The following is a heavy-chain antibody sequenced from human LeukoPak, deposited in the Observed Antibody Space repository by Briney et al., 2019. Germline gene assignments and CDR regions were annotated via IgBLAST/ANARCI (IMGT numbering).Heavy chain of an antibody. D-gene: IGHD2-2*01. J-gene: IGHJ5*02. CDR2: INEDGSTT. V-gene: IGHV3-74*01. CDR3: ARWVGYCSSTSCYDGDNWFDP. CDR1: GFTFSNNW. Sequence: GGSPRLSCAASGFTFSNNWMHWVRQAPGKGLVWVSRINEDGSTTNYADSVKGRSTIFRDNAKNTLYLQMNSLRAEDTAVYYCARWVGYCSSTSCYDGDNWFDPWGQGTLVTVSS.